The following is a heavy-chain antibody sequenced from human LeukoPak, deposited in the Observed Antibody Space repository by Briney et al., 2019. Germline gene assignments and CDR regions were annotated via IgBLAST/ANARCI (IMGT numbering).Heavy chain of an antibody. D-gene: IGHD1-26*01. J-gene: IGHJ4*02. Sequence: SETLSLTCTVSGGSISSGDYYWSWIRQPPGKGLEWIGYLYYSGSTYYNPSLKSRVTISVDTSKNQFSLKLSSVTAADTAVYYCARGRYSGSFRLDYWGQGTLVTVSS. V-gene: IGHV4-30-4*08. CDR3: ARGRYSGSFRLDY. CDR1: GGSISSGDYY. CDR2: LYYSGST.